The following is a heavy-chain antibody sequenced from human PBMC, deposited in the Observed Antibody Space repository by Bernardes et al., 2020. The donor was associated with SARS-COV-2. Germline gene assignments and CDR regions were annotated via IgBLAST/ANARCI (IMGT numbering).Heavy chain of an antibody. CDR3: ATNSPSDLSNWFDP. CDR2: FDPEDGET. CDR1: GYTLTELS. Sequence: ASVKVSCQVSGYTLTELSMHWVRQAPGKGLEWMGGFDPEDGETIYAQKFQGRVTMTEDTSTDTAYMELSSLRSEDTAVYYCATNSPSDLSNWFDPWGQGTLVTVSS. V-gene: IGHV1-24*01. D-gene: IGHD1-20*01. J-gene: IGHJ5*02.